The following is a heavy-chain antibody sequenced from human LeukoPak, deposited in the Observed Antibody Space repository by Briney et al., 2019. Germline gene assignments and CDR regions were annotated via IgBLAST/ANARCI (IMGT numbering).Heavy chain of an antibody. D-gene: IGHD3-9*01. CDR2: IVPIFGTA. CDR1: GGTFSSYD. CDR3: ARDPRRYPLRYFDWLWDV. J-gene: IGHJ6*02. V-gene: IGHV1-69*13. Sequence: SVKVSCKASGGTFSSYDISWVRQAPGQGLEWMGGIVPIFGTANYAQKFQGRVTITADESTSTAYMELSSLRSEDTAVYYCARDPRRYPLRYFDWLWDVWGQGTTVTVSS.